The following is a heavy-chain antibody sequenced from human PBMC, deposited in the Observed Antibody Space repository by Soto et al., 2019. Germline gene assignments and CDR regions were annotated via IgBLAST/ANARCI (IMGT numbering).Heavy chain of an antibody. D-gene: IGHD3-10*01. Sequence: PGGSLRLSCAASGFAINSFWMTWVRQAPGKGLEWVANIKEDGSARQYVDSVQGRFTISTDNTENSVFLQMNSLRAEDTAVYYCARDRKFYQNNNYYDGFDMWGQGTMVTVSS. V-gene: IGHV3-7*05. CDR2: IKEDGSAR. CDR3: ARDRKFYQNNNYYDGFDM. J-gene: IGHJ3*02. CDR1: GFAINSFW.